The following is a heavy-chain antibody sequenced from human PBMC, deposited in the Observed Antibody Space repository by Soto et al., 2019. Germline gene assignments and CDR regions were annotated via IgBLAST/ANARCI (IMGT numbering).Heavy chain of an antibody. D-gene: IGHD4-17*01. CDR3: VSQRTTVPTQAYFDY. CDR2: VYYRGRS. CDR1: GGSVTNSSYY. Sequence: PSETLSLTCTVSGGSVTNSSYYWGWLRQSKGKGLEWIGSVYYRGRSYSKSSVKSRVTISVDTSKNRFSLSLNSVTASDTAVYFCVSQRTTVPTQAYFDYWGPGALVTVS. J-gene: IGHJ4*02. V-gene: IGHV4-39*01.